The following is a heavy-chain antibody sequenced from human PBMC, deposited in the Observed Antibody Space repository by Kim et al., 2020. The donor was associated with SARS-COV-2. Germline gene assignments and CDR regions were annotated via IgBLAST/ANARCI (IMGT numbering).Heavy chain of an antibody. CDR3: ARGCATGTTPFDY. V-gene: IGHV4-34*01. J-gene: IGHJ4*02. Sequence: TPSLKSRVTKSVDASKNQFSLKLSSVTAADTAVYYCARGCATGTTPFDYWGQGTLVTVSS. D-gene: IGHD1-1*01.